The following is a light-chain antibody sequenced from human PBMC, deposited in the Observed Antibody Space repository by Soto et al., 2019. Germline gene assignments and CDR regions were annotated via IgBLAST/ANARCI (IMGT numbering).Light chain of an antibody. J-gene: IGKJ2*01. CDR1: QSVSSSY. Sequence: EIVLTQSPGTLSLSPGERATLSCRASQSVSSSYLAWYQQKPGQAPRLLIYGASSRATGIPDRFSGSGSGTDFTITISRLQPEDFAVYYCQQYGSSPVTFGQGTKLEIK. CDR2: GAS. V-gene: IGKV3-20*01. CDR3: QQYGSSPVT.